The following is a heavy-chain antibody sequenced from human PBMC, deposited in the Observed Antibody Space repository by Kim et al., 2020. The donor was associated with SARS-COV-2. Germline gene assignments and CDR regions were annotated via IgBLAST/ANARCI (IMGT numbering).Heavy chain of an antibody. CDR1: GFTFSSYA. D-gene: IGHD1-26*01. V-gene: IGHV3-30-3*01. J-gene: IGHJ4*02. Sequence: GGSLRLSCAASGFTFSSYAMHWVRQAPGKGLEWVAVISYDGSNKYYADSVKGRFTISRDNSKNTLYLQMNSLRAEDTAVYYCARESQSGSYSTLDSWGQGTLVTVSS. CDR2: ISYDGSNK. CDR3: ARESQSGSYSTLDS.